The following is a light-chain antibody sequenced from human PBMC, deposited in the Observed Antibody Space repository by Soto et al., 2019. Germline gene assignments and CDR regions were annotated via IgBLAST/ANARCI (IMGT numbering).Light chain of an antibody. CDR3: QRYGTSPPLT. CDR2: DAS. J-gene: IGKJ4*01. Sequence: EIVLTQSPGTLSLSPGERATLSCRASQSVSNSYLAWYQQKPGQAPRLLIYDASTRATGIPDRFSGSGSATDFTLTISRLEPEDFAVYYCQRYGTSPPLTFGGGTKVDNK. V-gene: IGKV3-20*01. CDR1: QSVSNSY.